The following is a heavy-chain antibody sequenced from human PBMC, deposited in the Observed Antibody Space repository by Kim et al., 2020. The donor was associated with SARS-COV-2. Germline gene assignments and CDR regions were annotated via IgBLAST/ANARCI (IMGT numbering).Heavy chain of an antibody. J-gene: IGHJ4*02. CDR1: GFTFSSYS. V-gene: IGHV3-21*01. D-gene: IGHD2-15*01. CDR2: ISSSSSYI. Sequence: GGSLRLSCAASGFTFSSYSMNWVRQAPGKGLEWVSSISSSSSYIYYADSVKGRFTISRDNAKNSLYLQMNSLRAEDTAVYYCARVGWWRSQSDYWGQGTLVTVSS. CDR3: ARVGWWRSQSDY.